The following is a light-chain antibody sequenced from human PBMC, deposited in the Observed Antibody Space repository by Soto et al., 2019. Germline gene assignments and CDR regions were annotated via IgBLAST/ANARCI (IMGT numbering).Light chain of an antibody. CDR2: EVT. CDR1: SSDVGGYKY. V-gene: IGLV2-8*01. J-gene: IGLJ2*01. CDR3: SSYGGTNNVV. Sequence: QSVMTQPPCASGSPGQSVTISCTGTSSDVGGYKYVSWYQHHPGKAPKVVIYEVTKRPSGVPDRFSGSQSGNTASLTVSGLQAEDEADYYCSSYGGTNNVVFGGGTQLTVL.